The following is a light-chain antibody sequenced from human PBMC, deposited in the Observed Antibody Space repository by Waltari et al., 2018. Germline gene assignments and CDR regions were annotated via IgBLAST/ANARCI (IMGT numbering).Light chain of an antibody. CDR3: MQGIHRPWT. CDR1: QSLVSSDGNTY. V-gene: IGKV2-30*01. Sequence: DAVMTQSPLSLPVTLGQPASISCRSSQSLVSSDGNTYFNWFHQRPGQSPRRLIYKVSIRDSGVPDRFSGSGSGTDFTLRISRVEAEDVGVYYCMQGIHRPWTFGQGTKVEI. J-gene: IGKJ1*01. CDR2: KVS.